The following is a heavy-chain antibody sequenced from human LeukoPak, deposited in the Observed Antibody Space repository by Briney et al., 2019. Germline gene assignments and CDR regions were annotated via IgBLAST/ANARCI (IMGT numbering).Heavy chain of an antibody. Sequence: SGTRSPTCAVSGASITSGGSSWSWIRQPPGRGLEWIGNIFIIGTTYYNPSLKSRVTISVDTSKNQFSLKLSSVTAADTAVYYCARGRNSGYAILNYYYYGMDVWGQGTTVTVSS. D-gene: IGHD5-12*01. CDR3: ARGRNSGYAILNYYYYGMDV. V-gene: IGHV4-30-2*01. CDR1: GASITSGGSS. CDR2: IFIIGTT. J-gene: IGHJ6*02.